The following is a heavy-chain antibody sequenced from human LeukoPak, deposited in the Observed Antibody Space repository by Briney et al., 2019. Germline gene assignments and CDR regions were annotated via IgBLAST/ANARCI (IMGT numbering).Heavy chain of an antibody. CDR3: ARRRGSIVATISYGMDV. CDR2: IDPSDSYT. Sequence: GESLKISCKGSGYSFTSYWISWVRQMPGKGLEWMGRIDPSDSYTNYSPSFQGHVTISADKSISTAYLQWSSLKASDTAMYYCARRRGSIVATISYGMDVWGKGTTVTVSS. V-gene: IGHV5-10-1*01. J-gene: IGHJ6*04. D-gene: IGHD5-12*01. CDR1: GYSFTSYW.